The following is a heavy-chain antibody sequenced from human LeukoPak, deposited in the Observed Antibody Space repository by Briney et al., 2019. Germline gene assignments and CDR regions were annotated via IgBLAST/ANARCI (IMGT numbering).Heavy chain of an antibody. D-gene: IGHD3-9*01. CDR2: SYHGGST. CDR3: ARMLVDVTRRFDP. Sequence: SQALSLTCDVSGDSMSSSRFSWSWLRQPPGKGLEWIGYSYHGGSTHYNPSLQSRVTVSVDRSKKQFSLNLHPVTAADTAVYYCARMLVDVTRRFDPWGQGTLVTVSS. V-gene: IGHV4-30-2*01. J-gene: IGHJ5*02. CDR1: GDSMSSSRFS.